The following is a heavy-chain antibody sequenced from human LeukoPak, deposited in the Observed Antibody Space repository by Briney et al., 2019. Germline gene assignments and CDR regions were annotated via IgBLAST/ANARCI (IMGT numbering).Heavy chain of an antibody. J-gene: IGHJ6*04. Sequence: GGSLRLSCAAFGFTFSSYDMHWVRRGPGKGLEWVALISYDGRNKYYRDFVKGRFTISRDNSKNTLYLQMNSLRAEDTAVYYCAELGITMIGGVWGKGTTVTISS. CDR2: ISYDGRNK. V-gene: IGHV3-30*18. CDR3: AELGITMIGGV. CDR1: GFTFSSYD. D-gene: IGHD3-10*02.